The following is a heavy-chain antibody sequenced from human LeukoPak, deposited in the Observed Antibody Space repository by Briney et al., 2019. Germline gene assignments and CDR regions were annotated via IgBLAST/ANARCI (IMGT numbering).Heavy chain of an antibody. Sequence: GGSLRLSCAASGFTFSSYGMHGVRQAPGKGLGWVAVISYDGSNKYYADSVKGRFTISRDNSKNTLYLQMNSLRAEDTAVYYCAKDLVDIVVVPAAIADYWGQGTLVTVSS. D-gene: IGHD2-2*02. CDR2: ISYDGSNK. CDR1: GFTFSSYG. J-gene: IGHJ4*02. V-gene: IGHV3-30*18. CDR3: AKDLVDIVVVPAAIADY.